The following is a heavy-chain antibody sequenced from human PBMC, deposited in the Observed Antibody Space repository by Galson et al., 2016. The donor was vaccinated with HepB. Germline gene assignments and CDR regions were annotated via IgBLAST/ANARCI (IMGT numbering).Heavy chain of an antibody. Sequence: SLRLSCAASGFTSSSYGMHWVRQAPGKGLEWVAVIWSDTMYADSVKGRFTISRDNAKNTLYLQMNTLRVEDTAVYYCARDRDDILTGYHPLFDNWGQGTLVTVSS. D-gene: IGHD3-9*01. V-gene: IGHV3-33*01. J-gene: IGHJ4*02. CDR2: IWSDT. CDR1: GFTSSSYG. CDR3: ARDRDDILTGYHPLFDN.